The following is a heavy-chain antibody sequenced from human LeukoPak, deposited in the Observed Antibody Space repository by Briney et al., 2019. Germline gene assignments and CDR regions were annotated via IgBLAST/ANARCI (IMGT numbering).Heavy chain of an antibody. CDR3: AKDGALSTSWYFYCDY. Sequence: GGSLRLSCAASGFTFSSFAMSWVRQAPGKGLEWVSTITDSGDTTYSADSVKGRFTISRDNSKNTLYLQMNSLRAEDTAVYYCAKDGALSTSWYFYCDYWGQGTLVTVSP. J-gene: IGHJ4*02. CDR2: ITDSGDTT. V-gene: IGHV3-23*01. D-gene: IGHD2-2*01. CDR1: GFTFSSFA.